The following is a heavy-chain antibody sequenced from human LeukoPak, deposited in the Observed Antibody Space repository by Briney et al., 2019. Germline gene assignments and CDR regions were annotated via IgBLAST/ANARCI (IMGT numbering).Heavy chain of an antibody. CDR1: GFTFDDYA. CDR3: AKGKYYYDSSGYSSQGFDY. Sequence: PGRSLRLSCAASGFTFDDYAMPWVRHAPGKGLEWVSGISWNSGSIGYADSVKGRFTISRDNAKNSLYLQMNSLRAEDTALYYCAKGKYYYDSSGYSSQGFDYWGQGTLVTVSS. D-gene: IGHD3-22*01. J-gene: IGHJ4*02. CDR2: ISWNSGSI. V-gene: IGHV3-9*01.